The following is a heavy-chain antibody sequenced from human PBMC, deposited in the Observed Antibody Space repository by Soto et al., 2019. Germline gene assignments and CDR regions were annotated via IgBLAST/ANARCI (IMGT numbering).Heavy chain of an antibody. CDR3: ARFCTYYDFWSRYSTAKHNWFDP. Sequence: PXETLSLTCAVYGGSFSGYYWSGIRQPPGKGLEWIGEINHSGSANYNPSLKSRVTISVDTSKNQFSLKLSSVTAADTAVYYCARFCTYYDFWSRYSTAKHNWFDPWGQGTLVTVSS. D-gene: IGHD3-3*01. CDR2: INHSGSA. J-gene: IGHJ5*02. CDR1: GGSFSGYY. V-gene: IGHV4-34*01.